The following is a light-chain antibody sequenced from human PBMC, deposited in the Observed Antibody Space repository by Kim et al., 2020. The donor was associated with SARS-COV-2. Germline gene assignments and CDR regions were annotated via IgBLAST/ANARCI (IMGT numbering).Light chain of an antibody. J-gene: IGKJ2*01. V-gene: IGKV4-1*01. CDR1: QSILYNSNNKNY. CDR2: WAS. Sequence: RATINCKSSQSILYNSNNKNYLAWYQEKPGQPPKLLIYWASTRESGVPDRFSGSGSGTEFTLTISSLQAEDVAVYYCQQYYSTPYTFGRGTKLEIK. CDR3: QQYYSTPYT.